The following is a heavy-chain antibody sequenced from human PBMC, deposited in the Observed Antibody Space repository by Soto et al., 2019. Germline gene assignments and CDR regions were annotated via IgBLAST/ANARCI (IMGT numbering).Heavy chain of an antibody. J-gene: IGHJ3*01. CDR1: GGSISSGGYY. V-gene: IGHV4-30-4*01. CDR2: IYYSGST. Sequence: PSETLSLTCAVSGGSISSGGYYWSWIRQPPGKGLEWIGYIYYSGSTYYNPSLKSRVTISVDTSKNQFSLKLSSVTAADTAVYFCAREDRARSGASDVWGQGTMVTVSS. CDR3: AREDRARSGASDV.